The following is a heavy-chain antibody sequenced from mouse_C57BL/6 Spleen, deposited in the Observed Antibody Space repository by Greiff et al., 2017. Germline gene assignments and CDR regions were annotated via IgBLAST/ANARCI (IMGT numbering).Heavy chain of an antibody. CDR3: ASLYSRDYAMDY. D-gene: IGHD2-1*01. CDR2: IYPGDGDT. V-gene: IGHV1-82*01. CDR1: GYAFSSSW. J-gene: IGHJ4*01. Sequence: QVQLQQSGPELVKPGASVKISCKASGYAFSSSWMNWVKQRPGKGLEWIGRIYPGDGDTNYNGKFKGKATLTADKSSSTAYMQLSSLTSEDSAVYFCASLYSRDYAMDYWGQETSVTISS.